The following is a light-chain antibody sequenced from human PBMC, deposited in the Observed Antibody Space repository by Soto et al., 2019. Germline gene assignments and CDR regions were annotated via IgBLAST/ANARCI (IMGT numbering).Light chain of an antibody. CDR3: QQRSNWPLT. CDR1: QSVSSK. V-gene: IGKV3-11*01. Sequence: EIVMTQSPATLSVSPGERATLSCRASQSVSSKLAWYQQKPGQAPRLLIYDASNRATGIPARFSGSGSGTDFTLTISSLEPEDFAVYYCQQRSNWPLTFGPGTKVDIK. CDR2: DAS. J-gene: IGKJ3*01.